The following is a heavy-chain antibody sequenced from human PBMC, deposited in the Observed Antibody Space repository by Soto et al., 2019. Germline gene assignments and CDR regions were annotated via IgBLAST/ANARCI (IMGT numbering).Heavy chain of an antibody. V-gene: IGHV6-1*01. CDR1: GDSVSSNSAA. CDR3: EREEGAGPYYYYYYGMDV. Sequence: SQTLSLTCAISGDSVSSNSAAWNWIRQSPSRGLEWLGRTYYGSKWYNDYAVSVKSRITINPDTSKNQFSLQLNSVTPENTAVFYFEREEGAGPYYYYYYGMDVWGKGTTVTVPS. CDR2: TYYGSKWYN. J-gene: IGHJ6*04.